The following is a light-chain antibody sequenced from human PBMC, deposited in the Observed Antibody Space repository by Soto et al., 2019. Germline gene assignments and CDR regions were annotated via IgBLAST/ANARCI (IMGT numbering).Light chain of an antibody. CDR3: QQASDLPYT. CDR1: QDIFYY. Sequence: DIQMTQSPSSVSASVGDRVTITCRASQDIFYYLAWFQQKPGKAPELLLHSASSWQDGVPSRFSGSGSGTYFTITISSLQPEDCATYYCQQASDLPYTFGQGTKLEIK. J-gene: IGKJ2*01. V-gene: IGKV1-12*01. CDR2: SAS.